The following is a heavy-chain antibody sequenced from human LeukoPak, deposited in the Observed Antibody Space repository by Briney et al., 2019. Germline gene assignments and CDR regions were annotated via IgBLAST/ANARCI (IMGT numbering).Heavy chain of an antibody. CDR2: IIPIFGTA. CDR1: GGTFSNYA. Sequence: ASVKVSCKASGGTFSNYAISWVRQAPGQGLEWMGGIIPIFGTAKYAQKVQGRVTMSTDESTSTAYMELSSLRSEDTAVYYCARDLVSARQWLVRQNAFDIWGQGTMVTVSS. D-gene: IGHD6-19*01. V-gene: IGHV1-69*05. J-gene: IGHJ3*02. CDR3: ARDLVSARQWLVRQNAFDI.